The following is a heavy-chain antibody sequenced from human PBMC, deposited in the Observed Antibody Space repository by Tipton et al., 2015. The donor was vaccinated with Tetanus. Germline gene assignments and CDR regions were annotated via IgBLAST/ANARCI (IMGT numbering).Heavy chain of an antibody. Sequence: TPSLTYTVSGGSIRGGTFYWGWIRQPPGKGLEWIGSIYESGDTYYIPSLESRVTISVDTSKNQFSLNLNSMAAADTGVYYCARHQSGYFTPFDYWGQGSLVTVSS. CDR3: ARHQSGYFTPFDY. D-gene: IGHD3-3*01. CDR2: IYESGDT. J-gene: IGHJ4*02. CDR1: GGSIRGGTFY. V-gene: IGHV4-39*01.